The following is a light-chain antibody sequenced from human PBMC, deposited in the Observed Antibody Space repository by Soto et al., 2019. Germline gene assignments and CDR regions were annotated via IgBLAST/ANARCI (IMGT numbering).Light chain of an antibody. J-gene: IGLJ1*01. Sequence: QPVLTQPPSASGTPGQRVTISCSGGSSNIGTNAVNWYQQLPGTAPKLLIYNNNQRPSGVPDRFSDYKSGTSASLAISGLQSEDEADYYCAAWDDSLNGYVFGTGTKLTVL. V-gene: IGLV1-44*01. CDR1: SSNIGTNA. CDR3: AAWDDSLNGYV. CDR2: NNN.